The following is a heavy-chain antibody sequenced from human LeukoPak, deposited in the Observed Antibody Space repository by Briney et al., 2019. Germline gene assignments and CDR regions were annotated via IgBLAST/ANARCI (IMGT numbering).Heavy chain of an antibody. CDR1: GGSISSYY. J-gene: IGHJ6*03. Sequence: SETLSLTCTVSGGSISSYYWSWIRQLPGKGLEWIGFIYDSGSTNYNPSLKSRVTISVDTSKNQFSLKLRSVTAADTAVYYCARTTEAHSWQTRYYSYYMDVRGKGTTVTVSS. CDR3: ARTTEAHSWQTRYYSYYMDV. V-gene: IGHV4-59*01. D-gene: IGHD6-13*01. CDR2: IYDSGST.